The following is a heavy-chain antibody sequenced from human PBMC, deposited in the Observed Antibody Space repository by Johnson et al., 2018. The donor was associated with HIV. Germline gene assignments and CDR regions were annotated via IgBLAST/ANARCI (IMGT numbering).Heavy chain of an antibody. J-gene: IGHJ3*02. CDR1: GFTFSSYA. D-gene: IGHD5-12*01. Sequence: VLLVESGGGVVQPGRSLRLSCAASGFTFSSYAMHWVRQAPGKGLEWVGRIKSKTDGGTTDDAAPVKGRFTISRDDSKNTLYLQMNSLKTEDTAVYYCTTGLSSGKGAFDIWGQGTMVTVSS. CDR3: TTGLSSGKGAFDI. V-gene: IGHV3-15*01. CDR2: IKSKTDGGTT.